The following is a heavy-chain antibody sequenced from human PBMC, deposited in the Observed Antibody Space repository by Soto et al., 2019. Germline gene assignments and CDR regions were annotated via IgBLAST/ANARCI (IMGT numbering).Heavy chain of an antibody. V-gene: IGHV4-34*01. D-gene: IGHD2-15*01. CDR1: GGSFSGYY. CDR3: ARALLAYYYGMDV. J-gene: IGHJ6*02. CDR2: INHSGST. Sequence: SETLSLTCAVSGGSFSGYYWSWIRQPPGKGLEWIGEINHSGSTNYNPSLKSRVTISVDTSKNQFSLKLSSVTAADTAVYYCARALLAYYYGMDVWGQGTKVTVSS.